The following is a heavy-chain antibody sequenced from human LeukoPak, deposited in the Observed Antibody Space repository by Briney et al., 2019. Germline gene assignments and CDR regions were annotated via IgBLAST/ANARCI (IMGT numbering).Heavy chain of an antibody. D-gene: IGHD2-2*02. CDR3: GRGHPVVPAAIPDY. V-gene: IGHV1-2*02. Sequence: ASVKVSCKASGYTFTGYYMHWVRQAPGQGLEWMGWINPNSGGTNYAQKFQGRVTMARDTSISTVYMELTRLRSDDTAVYYCGRGHPVVPAAIPDYWGQGTLVTVSS. CDR1: GYTFTGYY. J-gene: IGHJ4*02. CDR2: INPNSGGT.